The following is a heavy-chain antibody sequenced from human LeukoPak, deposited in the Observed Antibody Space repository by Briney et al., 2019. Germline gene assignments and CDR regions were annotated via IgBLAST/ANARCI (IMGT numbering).Heavy chain of an antibody. CDR2: IDHSGST. D-gene: IGHD6-13*01. CDR1: GGSISSGSYY. CDR3: ARVTPQQLEDY. J-gene: IGHJ4*02. V-gene: IGHV4-61*02. Sequence: PSETLSLTCTVSGGSISSGSYYWSWIRQPAGKGLEWIGRIDHSGSTNSNPSLKSRVTISVDTSKNQFSLKLSSVTAADTAVYYCARVTPQQLEDYWGQGTLVTVSS.